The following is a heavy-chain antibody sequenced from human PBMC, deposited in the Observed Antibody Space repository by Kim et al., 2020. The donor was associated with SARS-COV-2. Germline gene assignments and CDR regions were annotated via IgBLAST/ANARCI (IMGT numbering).Heavy chain of an antibody. CDR2: IKQDASVI. CDR3: ARPYRGGSFDI. D-gene: IGHD3-16*01. V-gene: IGHV3-7*01. J-gene: IGHJ3*02. Sequence: GGSLRLFCAASGFTFSSYWMSWVRQAPGKGLEWVASIKQDASVISYVDSVRGRFTISRDNAKNSLSLQMDSLRAEDTVLYFCARPYRGGSFDIWGQGTMVTVSS. CDR1: GFTFSSYW.